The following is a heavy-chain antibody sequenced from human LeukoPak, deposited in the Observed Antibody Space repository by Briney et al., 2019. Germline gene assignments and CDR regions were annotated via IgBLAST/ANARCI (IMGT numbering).Heavy chain of an antibody. CDR2: INPNSGGT. D-gene: IGHD3-22*01. J-gene: IGHJ4*02. CDR1: GYTFTGYY. V-gene: IGHV1-2*02. Sequence: GASVKVSCKASGYTFTGYYMHWVRQAPGQGLEWMGWINPNSGGTNYAQKFQGRVTMTRDTSISTAYMELSRLRSDDTAVYYCVGYYDSSGYYFVWGQGTLVTVSS. CDR3: VGYYDSSGYYFV.